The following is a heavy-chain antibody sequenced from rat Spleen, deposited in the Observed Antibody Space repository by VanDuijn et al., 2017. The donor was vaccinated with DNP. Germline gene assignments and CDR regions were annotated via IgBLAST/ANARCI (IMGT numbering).Heavy chain of an antibody. V-gene: IGHV2S12*01. Sequence: QVQLKESGPGLVQPSQTLSLTCTFSGFSLTTYGVAWVRQPPGKGLEWIAAISSGGNTFYNSALKSRLSISRDTSKSQVFLKMNSLQPEDTAIYFCTRDYYGYNFNYWGQGVMVTVSS. CDR1: GFSLTTYG. CDR2: ISSGGNT. CDR3: TRDYYGYNFNY. J-gene: IGHJ2*01. D-gene: IGHD1-9*01.